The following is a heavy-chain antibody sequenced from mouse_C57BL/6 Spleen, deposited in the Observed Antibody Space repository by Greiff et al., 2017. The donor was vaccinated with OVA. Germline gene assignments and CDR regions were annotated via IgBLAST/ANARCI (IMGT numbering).Heavy chain of an antibody. CDR2: IDPSDSYT. CDR1: GYTFTSYW. D-gene: IGHD1-1*02. V-gene: IGHV1-69*01. J-gene: IGHJ1*03. CDR3: ARSDYYGGVPSYWYFDV. Sequence: QVQLKQPGAELVMPGASVKLSCKASGYTFTSYWMHWVKQRPGQGLEWIGEIDPSDSYTNYNQKFKGKSTLTVDKSSSTAYMQLSSLTSEDSAVYYCARSDYYGGVPSYWYFDVWGKGTTVTVSS.